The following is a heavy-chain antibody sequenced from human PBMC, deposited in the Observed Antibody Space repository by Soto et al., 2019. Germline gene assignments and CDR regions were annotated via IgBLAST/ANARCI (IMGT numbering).Heavy chain of an antibody. CDR2: IYWNDDK. J-gene: IGHJ4*02. CDR1: GFSLSTSGVG. Sequence: ESGPTLVNPTQTLTLTCTFSGFSLSTSGVGVGWIRQPPGKALEWLALIYWNDDKRYSPSLKSRLTITKDTSKNQVVLTMTNMDPVDTATYYCAHREKKPYVWGSYRYNGKGSFDYWGQGTLVTVSS. V-gene: IGHV2-5*01. D-gene: IGHD3-16*02. CDR3: AHREKKPYVWGSYRYNGKGSFDY.